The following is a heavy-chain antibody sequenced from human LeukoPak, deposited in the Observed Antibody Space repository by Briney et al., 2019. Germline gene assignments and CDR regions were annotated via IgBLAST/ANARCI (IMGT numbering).Heavy chain of an antibody. CDR1: GFTFGSYG. CDR2: ITPNADRT. V-gene: IGHV3-23*01. D-gene: IGHD3-9*01. Sequence: GGSLRLSCAASGFTFGSYGMSWVRQAPGKGLEWVSFITPNADRTSYADSVEGRFTISRDNPRNTLYMQMNSLRDEDTALYYCARARDDILTGTYYMDVWGKGTTVTVSS. J-gene: IGHJ6*03. CDR3: ARARDDILTGTYYMDV.